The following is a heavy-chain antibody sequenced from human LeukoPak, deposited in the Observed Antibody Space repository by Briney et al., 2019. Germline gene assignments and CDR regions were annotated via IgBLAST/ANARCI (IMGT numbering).Heavy chain of an antibody. J-gene: IGHJ6*02. Sequence: ASVKVSCKASGGTLSSYAISWVRQAPGQGLEWMGRIIPILGIANYAQKFQGRVTITADKSTSTAYMELSSLRSEDTAVYYCARDRIEGYYYYYYGMDVWGQGTTVTVSS. V-gene: IGHV1-69*04. CDR3: ARDRIEGYYYYYYGMDV. CDR1: GGTLSSYA. CDR2: IIPILGIA.